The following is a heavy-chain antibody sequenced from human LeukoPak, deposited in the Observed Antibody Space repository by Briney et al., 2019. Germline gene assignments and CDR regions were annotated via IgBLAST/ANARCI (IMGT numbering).Heavy chain of an antibody. V-gene: IGHV5-51*01. J-gene: IGHJ6*02. CDR3: ARRMAAASTMFRYYGMDV. D-gene: IGHD6-13*01. CDR1: GYSFTSYW. Sequence: GESLKISCKGSGYSFTSYWIGWVRQMPGKGLEWMGIIYPGDSDTRYSPSFQGQVTISADKSISTAYLQWSSLKASDTAMYYCARRMAAASTMFRYYGMDVWGQGTTVTVSS. CDR2: IYPGDSDT.